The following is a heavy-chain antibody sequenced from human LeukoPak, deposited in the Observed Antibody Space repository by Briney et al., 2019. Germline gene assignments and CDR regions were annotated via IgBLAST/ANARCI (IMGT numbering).Heavy chain of an antibody. J-gene: IGHJ6*03. D-gene: IGHD2-15*01. CDR3: ARDNGYCSGGSCYHYYMDV. CDR2: IKQDGSEK. CDR1: GFTFSNYW. V-gene: IGHV3-7*01. Sequence: GGSLRLSCAASGFTFSNYWMSWVRQAPGKGLEWVANIKQDGSEKYYVDSVKGRFTISRDNAKNSLYLQMSSLRAEDTAVYYCARDNGYCSGGSCYHYYMDVWGKGTTVTISS.